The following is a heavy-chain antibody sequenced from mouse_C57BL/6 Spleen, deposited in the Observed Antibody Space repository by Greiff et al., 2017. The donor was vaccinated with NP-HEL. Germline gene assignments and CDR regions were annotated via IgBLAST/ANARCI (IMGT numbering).Heavy chain of an antibody. CDR3: ARIANWDKDYAMDY. J-gene: IGHJ4*01. D-gene: IGHD4-1*01. CDR1: GYAFSSSW. Sequence: VQLQQSGPELVKPGASVKISCKASGYAFSSSWMHWVKQRPGQGLEWIGEIDPSDSYTNYNQKFKGKSTLTVDKSSSTASMQLSSLTSEDSAVYYCARIANWDKDYAMDYWGQGTSVTVSS. CDR2: IDPSDSYT. V-gene: IGHV1-69*01.